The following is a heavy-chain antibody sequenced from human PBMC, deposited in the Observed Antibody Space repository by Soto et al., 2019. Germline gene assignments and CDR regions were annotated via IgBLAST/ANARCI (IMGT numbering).Heavy chain of an antibody. CDR3: AKGVTMVRGVLGAFDI. J-gene: IGHJ3*02. CDR2: ISYDGSNK. V-gene: IGHV3-30*18. CDR1: GFTFSSYG. Sequence: QVQLVESGGGVVQPGRSLRLSCAASGFTFSSYGMHWVRQAPGKGLEWVAVISYDGSNKYYADSVKGRFTISRDNSKNTLYLQMNSLRAEDTAVYYCAKGVTMVRGVLGAFDIWGQGTMVTVSS. D-gene: IGHD3-10*01.